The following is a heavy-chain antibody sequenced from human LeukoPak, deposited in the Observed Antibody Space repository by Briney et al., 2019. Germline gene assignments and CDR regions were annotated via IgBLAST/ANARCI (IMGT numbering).Heavy chain of an antibody. V-gene: IGHV3-48*01. CDR1: GFTCSSYS. CDR2: ISSSSSTI. D-gene: IGHD5-18*01. J-gene: IGHJ4*02. CDR3: ARETAGYSYGTLGVY. Sequence: GGSLRLSCAASGFTCSSYSMNWVRQAPGKGLEWVSYISSSSSTIYYADSVKGRFTISRDNAKNSLYLQMNSLRAEDTAVYYCARETAGYSYGTLGVYWGQGTLVTVSS.